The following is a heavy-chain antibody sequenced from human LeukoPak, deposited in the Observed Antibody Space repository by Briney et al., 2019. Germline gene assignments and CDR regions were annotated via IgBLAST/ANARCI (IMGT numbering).Heavy chain of an antibody. Sequence: NPGGSLRLSCAASGFTFSSYSMNWVRQAPGKGLEWVSSISSNSSYIYYADSVKGRCTISRDNAKNSLYLQMNRLRADDTAVYYRARSGNYYDTSGLLYWGQGALVIVSS. CDR3: ARSGNYYDTSGLLY. J-gene: IGHJ1*01. V-gene: IGHV3-21*01. CDR1: GFTFSSYS. D-gene: IGHD3-22*01. CDR2: ISSNSSYI.